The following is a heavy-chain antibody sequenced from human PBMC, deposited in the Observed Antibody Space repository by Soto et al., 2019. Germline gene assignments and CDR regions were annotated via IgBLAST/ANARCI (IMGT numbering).Heavy chain of an antibody. CDR3: ARVSYYYDSSGTHWFDP. J-gene: IGHJ5*02. D-gene: IGHD3-22*01. Sequence: ASVKVSCKASGYTFTSYGIXWVRQAPGQGLEWMGWISAYNGNTNYAQKLQGRVTMTTDTSTSTAYMELRSLRSDDTAVYYCARVSYYYDSSGTHWFDPWGQGTLVTVSS. V-gene: IGHV1-18*01. CDR2: ISAYNGNT. CDR1: GYTFTSYG.